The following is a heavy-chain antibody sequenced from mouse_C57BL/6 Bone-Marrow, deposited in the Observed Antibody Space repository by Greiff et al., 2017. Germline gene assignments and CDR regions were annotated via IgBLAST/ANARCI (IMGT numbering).Heavy chain of an antibody. J-gene: IGHJ4*01. Sequence: VQLQQPGAELVKPGASVKLSCKASGYTFTSYWMHWVKQRPGQGLEWIGMIHPNSGSTNYNEKFNSKATLTVDKSSSTAYMQLSSLTSEDSAVYSCARAPRAMDYWGQGTAVTVSS. CDR1: GYTFTSYW. CDR3: ARAPRAMDY. V-gene: IGHV1-64*01. CDR2: IHPNSGST.